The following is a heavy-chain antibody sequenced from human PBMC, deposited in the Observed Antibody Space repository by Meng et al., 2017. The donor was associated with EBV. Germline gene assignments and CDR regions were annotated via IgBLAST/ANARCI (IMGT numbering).Heavy chain of an antibody. CDR3: ARGPGSSWYSFFDY. V-gene: IGHV1-8*01. Sequence: VPLVQSGAEVKKXXXXXKXXCKASGYTFTSYDINWVRQATGQGLEWMGWMNPNSGNTGYAQKFQGRVTMTRNTSISTAYMELSSLRSEDTAVYYCARGPGSSWYSFFDYWGQGTLVTVSS. J-gene: IGHJ4*02. D-gene: IGHD6-13*01. CDR2: MNPNSGNT. CDR1: GYTFTSYD.